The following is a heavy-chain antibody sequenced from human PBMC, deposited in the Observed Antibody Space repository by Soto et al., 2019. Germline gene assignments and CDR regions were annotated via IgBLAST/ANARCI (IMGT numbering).Heavy chain of an antibody. V-gene: IGHV3-21*01. Sequence: GGSLRLSCAASGFTFSSYSMNWVRQAPGKGLEWVSSISSSSSYIYYADSVKGRFTISRDNAKNSLYLQMNSLRAEDTAVYYCAREERITMIVVTRLFDYWGQGTLVTVSS. D-gene: IGHD3-22*01. CDR3: AREERITMIVVTRLFDY. CDR1: GFTFSSYS. J-gene: IGHJ4*02. CDR2: ISSSSSYI.